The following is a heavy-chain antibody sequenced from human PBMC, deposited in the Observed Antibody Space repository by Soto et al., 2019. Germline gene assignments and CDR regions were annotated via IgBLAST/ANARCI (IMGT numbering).Heavy chain of an antibody. J-gene: IGHJ3*02. CDR1: GFTFSDYY. V-gene: IGHV3-11*01. CDR3: ARGDCSSTSCHENAFDI. CDR2: ISSSGSTI. D-gene: IGHD2-2*01. Sequence: PGGSLRLSCAASGFTFSDYYMSWIRQAPGKGLEWVSYISSSGSTIYYADSVKGRFTISRDNAKNSLYLQMNSLRAEDTAVYYCARGDCSSTSCHENAFDIWGQGTMVTVSS.